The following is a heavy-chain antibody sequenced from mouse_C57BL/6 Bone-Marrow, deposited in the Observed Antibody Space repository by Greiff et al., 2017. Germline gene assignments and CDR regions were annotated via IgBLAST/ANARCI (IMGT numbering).Heavy chain of an antibody. D-gene: IGHD4-1*01. CDR3: TFYINWGY. CDR1: GFNIKDDY. J-gene: IGHJ2*01. Sequence: VQLKQSGAELVRPGASVKLSCTASGFNIKDDYMHWVKQRPEQGLEWIGWIDPENGDTEYASKFQGKATITADTSSNTAYLQLSSLTSEDTAVYYCTFYINWGYWGQGTTLTVSS. CDR2: IDPENGDT. V-gene: IGHV14-4*01.